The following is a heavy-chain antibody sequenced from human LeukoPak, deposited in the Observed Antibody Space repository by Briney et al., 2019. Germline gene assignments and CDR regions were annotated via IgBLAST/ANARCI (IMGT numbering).Heavy chain of an antibody. D-gene: IGHD2-15*01. CDR1: GFTFSSYA. J-gene: IGHJ4*02. CDR3: AREVDCSGGSCYYYFDY. Sequence: GGSLRLSCAASGFTFSSYAMSWVRQAPGKGLEWVSAISGSGGSTYYADSVKGRFTISRDNSKNTLYLQMNSLRAEDTAVYYCAREVDCSGGSCYYYFDYWGQGTLVTVSS. CDR2: ISGSGGST. V-gene: IGHV3-23*01.